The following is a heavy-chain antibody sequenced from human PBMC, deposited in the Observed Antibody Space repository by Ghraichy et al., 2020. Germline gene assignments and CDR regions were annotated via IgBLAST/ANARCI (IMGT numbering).Heavy chain of an antibody. Sequence: SETLSLTCAVYGGSFSGYYWSWIRQPPGKGLEWIGEINHSGSTNYNPSLKSRVTISVDTSKNQFSLKLSSVTAADTAVYYCARWGRYCSSTSCPYHYYYYGMDVWGQGTTVTVSS. D-gene: IGHD2-2*01. CDR3: ARWGRYCSSTSCPYHYYYYGMDV. J-gene: IGHJ6*02. V-gene: IGHV4-34*01. CDR2: INHSGST. CDR1: GGSFSGYY.